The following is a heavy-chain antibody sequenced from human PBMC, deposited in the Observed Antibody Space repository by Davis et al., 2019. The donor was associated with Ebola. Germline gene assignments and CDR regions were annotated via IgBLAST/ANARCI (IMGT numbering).Heavy chain of an antibody. CDR3: ASPPPYCSSTSCPFDY. V-gene: IGHV3-74*01. CDR1: GFTFSSYS. J-gene: IGHJ4*02. Sequence: GESLKISCAASGFTFSSYSMHWVRQAPGKGLVWVSRINSDGSSTSYADSVKGRFTISRDNAKNTLYLQMNSLRAEDTAVYYCASPPPYCSSTSCPFDYWGQGTLVTVSS. CDR2: INSDGSST. D-gene: IGHD2-2*01.